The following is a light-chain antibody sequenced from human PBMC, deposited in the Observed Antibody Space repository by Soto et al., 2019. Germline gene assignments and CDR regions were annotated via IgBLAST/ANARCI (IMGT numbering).Light chain of an antibody. CDR1: SSNIGAGYD. CDR3: QSYDSRLTAYV. J-gene: IGLJ1*01. Sequence: QTVVTQPPSVSGAPGQRVTISCTGSSSNIGAGYDVHWYHQLPGTAPKLLVSGNNNRPSGVPDRLSASKSGTSASLAITGLQAEDEAHYYCQSYDSRLTAYVFGTGTKVTVL. CDR2: GNN. V-gene: IGLV1-40*01.